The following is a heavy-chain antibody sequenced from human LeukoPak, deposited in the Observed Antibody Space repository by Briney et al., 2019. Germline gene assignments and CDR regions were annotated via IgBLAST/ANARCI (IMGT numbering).Heavy chain of an antibody. CDR1: GGSISSYY. V-gene: IGHV4-59*01. CDR2: RYYSGST. J-gene: IGHJ4*02. D-gene: IGHD5-24*01. Sequence: KASETLSLTCSVSGGSISSYYWTWIRQPPGKGLEWIGYRYYSGSTTYNPSLKSRVTISVDTSKNQFSLKLSSVTAADTAVYYCARLRTQGDGYSSWGIDYWGQGTLVTVSS. CDR3: ARLRTQGDGYSSWGIDY.